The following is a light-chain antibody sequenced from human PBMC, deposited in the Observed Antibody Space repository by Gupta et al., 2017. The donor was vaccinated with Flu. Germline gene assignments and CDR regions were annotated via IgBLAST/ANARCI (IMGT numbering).Light chain of an antibody. Sequence: QSVLTQPPSVSAAPGPRVPISCSGGNSNIGNNYVSWYQQLPGTPPKLLIYENNHRPSEIPARFSGSKSGTSATLGITELQTGDEADYYCVAWDTSLSAGVFGGGTKVTVL. J-gene: IGLJ3*02. CDR1: NSNIGNNY. V-gene: IGLV1-51*02. CDR3: VAWDTSLSAGV. CDR2: ENN.